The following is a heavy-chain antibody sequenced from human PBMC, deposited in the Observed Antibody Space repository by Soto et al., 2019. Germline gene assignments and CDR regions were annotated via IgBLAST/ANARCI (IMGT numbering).Heavy chain of an antibody. CDR2: IDWDDDK. J-gene: IGHJ4*02. CDR3: ARMRGGSFNFDY. D-gene: IGHD1-26*01. CDR1: GFSLSTSGMR. Sequence: SGPTLVNPTQTLTLTFTFSGFSLSTSGMRVSWIRQPPGKALEWLARIDWDDDKLYSTSLKTRLTISKDTSKNQVVLTMTNMDPVDTATYYCARMRGGSFNFDYWGQGTLVTVSS. V-gene: IGHV2-70*04.